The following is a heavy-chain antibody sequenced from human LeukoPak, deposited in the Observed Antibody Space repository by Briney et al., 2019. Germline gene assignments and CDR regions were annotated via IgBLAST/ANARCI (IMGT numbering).Heavy chain of an antibody. J-gene: IGHJ4*02. CDR1: GGSFSRYS. V-gene: IGHV4-34*01. CDR3: ARGGVVVAAILDY. CDR2: INHSGST. Sequence: PSETLSLTCAVYGGSFSRYSWNWIRQPPGKGLEWIGEINHSGSTNYNPSLKSRVTISVDTSKNQFSLKVNSVIAADTAVYYCARGGVVVAAILDYWGQGTLVTVSS. D-gene: IGHD2-15*01.